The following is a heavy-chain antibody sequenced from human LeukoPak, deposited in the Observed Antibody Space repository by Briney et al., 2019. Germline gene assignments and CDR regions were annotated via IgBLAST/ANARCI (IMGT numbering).Heavy chain of an antibody. CDR1: GFTFSSYA. CDR3: ARGQVGAINHAFDI. Sequence: GESLRLSCAASGFTFSSYAMHWVRQAPGKGLEYVSGIISNGGSTYYANSVKGRFTISRDNSKNTLYLQMGSLRAEDMAVYYCARGQVGAINHAFDIWGQGTMVTVSS. J-gene: IGHJ3*02. D-gene: IGHD1-26*01. V-gene: IGHV3-64*01. CDR2: IISNGGST.